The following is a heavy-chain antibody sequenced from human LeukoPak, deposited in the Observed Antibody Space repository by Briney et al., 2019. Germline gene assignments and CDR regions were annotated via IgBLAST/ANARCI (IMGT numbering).Heavy chain of an antibody. V-gene: IGHV3-33*01. D-gene: IGHD2-2*01. Sequence: GRSLRLSCAASGFTFSSYGMHWVRQAPGKGLEWVAVIWYDGSSKYYADSVKGRFTISRDNSKNTLYLQMNSLRAEDTAVYYCARDSEYQRLDYWGQGTLVTVSS. CDR3: ARDSEYQRLDY. CDR2: IWYDGSSK. CDR1: GFTFSSYG. J-gene: IGHJ4*02.